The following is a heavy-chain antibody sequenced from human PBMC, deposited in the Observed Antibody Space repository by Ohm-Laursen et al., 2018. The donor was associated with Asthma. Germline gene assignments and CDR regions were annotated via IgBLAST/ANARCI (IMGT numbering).Heavy chain of an antibody. CDR1: GGSISSQY. D-gene: IGHD3-22*01. J-gene: IGHJ4*02. CDR2: ISYIGST. Sequence: GTLSLTCTVSGGSISSQYWSWIRQPPGKGLEWIGYISYIGSTNYNPSLKSRVTISVDTSKNQFSLKLSSVTAADTAVYYCARVGYYYDSSGYYPTGSFDYWGQGTLVTVSS. CDR3: ARVGYYYDSSGYYPTGSFDY. V-gene: IGHV4-59*11.